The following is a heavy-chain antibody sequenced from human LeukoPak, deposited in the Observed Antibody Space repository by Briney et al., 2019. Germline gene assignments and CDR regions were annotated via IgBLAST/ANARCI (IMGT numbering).Heavy chain of an antibody. Sequence: GGSLRLSCAASGFTFSSDAMSWVRQAPGKGLEWVSAISGSGGSTYCADSVKGRFTISRDNAKNSLYLQMNSLRAEDTAVYYCARDQVGPLDYWGQGTLVTVSS. V-gene: IGHV3-23*01. CDR1: GFTFSSDA. J-gene: IGHJ4*02. CDR3: ARDQVGPLDY. CDR2: ISGSGGST.